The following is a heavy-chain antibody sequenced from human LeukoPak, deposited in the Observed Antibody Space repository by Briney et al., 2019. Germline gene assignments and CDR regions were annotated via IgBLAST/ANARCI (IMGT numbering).Heavy chain of an antibody. V-gene: IGHV1-2*02. CDR1: GYTFTGYY. Sequence: ASVKVSCKASGYTFTGYYMHWVRQAPGQGLEWMGWINPNSGGTNYAQKFQGRVTMTRDTSISTAYMELSRLRSDDTAVYYCARGRIVVVPAATDYWGQGTLVTVSS. D-gene: IGHD2-2*01. J-gene: IGHJ4*02. CDR2: INPNSGGT. CDR3: ARGRIVVVPAATDY.